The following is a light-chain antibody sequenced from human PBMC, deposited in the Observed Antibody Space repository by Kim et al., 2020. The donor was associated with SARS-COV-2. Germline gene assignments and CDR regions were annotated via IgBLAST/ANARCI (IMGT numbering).Light chain of an antibody. CDR3: QQYYSWPLT. CDR2: DTS. V-gene: IGKV3-15*01. CDR1: QSFTSK. J-gene: IGKJ4*01. Sequence: SVSPGESATLSCRASQSFTSKLAWFQQKPGRAPRLLIYDTSTRATGIPARFSGSWSGTEFTLTISSLQSVDFAFYYCQQYYSWPLTFGGGTKVEI.